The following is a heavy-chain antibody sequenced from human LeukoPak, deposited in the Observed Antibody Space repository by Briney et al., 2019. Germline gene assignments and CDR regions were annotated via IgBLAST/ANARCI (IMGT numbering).Heavy chain of an antibody. D-gene: IGHD2-15*01. Sequence: GGSLRLSCTASGFTFGDYAMSWVRQAPGKGLEWVGFIRSKAYGGTTEYAASVKGRFTISRDDSKSIAYLQMNSLKTEDTAVYYCTRAADIVVVVAATGGGYWGQGTLVTVSS. CDR3: TRAADIVVVVAATGGGY. CDR1: GFTFGDYA. J-gene: IGHJ4*02. CDR2: IRSKAYGGTT. V-gene: IGHV3-49*04.